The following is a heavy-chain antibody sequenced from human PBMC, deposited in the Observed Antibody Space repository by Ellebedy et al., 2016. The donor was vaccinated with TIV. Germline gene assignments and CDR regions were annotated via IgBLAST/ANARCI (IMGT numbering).Heavy chain of an antibody. V-gene: IGHV3-23*01. J-gene: IGHJ4*02. CDR1: GFTFSSYW. CDR3: AKRASSGWSYYFDY. CDR2: ISGSGGST. D-gene: IGHD6-19*01. Sequence: GESLKISXAASGFTFSSYWMSWVRQAPGKGLEWVSVISGSGGSTYYADSVKGRFTISRDNSKNTLYLQMNSLRAEDTAVYYCAKRASSGWSYYFDYWGQGTLVTVSS.